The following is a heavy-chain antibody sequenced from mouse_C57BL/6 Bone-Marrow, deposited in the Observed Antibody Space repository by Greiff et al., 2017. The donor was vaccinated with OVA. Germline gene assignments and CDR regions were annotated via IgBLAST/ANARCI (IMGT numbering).Heavy chain of an antibody. CDR2: IRSKSSNYAT. D-gene: IGHD4-1*01. CDR1: GFTFNTYA. CDR3: VRAGTGTVYYAMDY. J-gene: IGHJ4*01. Sequence: EVHLVESGGGLVQPKGSLKLSCAASGFTFNTYAMHWVRQAPGKGLEWVARIRSKSSNYATYYADSVKDRFTISRDDSQSMLYLQMNNLKTEDTAMYYRVRAGTGTVYYAMDYWGQGTSVTVSS. V-gene: IGHV10-3*01.